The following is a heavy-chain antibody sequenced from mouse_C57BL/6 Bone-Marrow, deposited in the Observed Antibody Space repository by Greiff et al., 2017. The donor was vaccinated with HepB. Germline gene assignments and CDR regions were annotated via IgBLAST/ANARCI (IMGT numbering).Heavy chain of an antibody. CDR1: GYAFTNYL. CDR2: INPGSGGT. J-gene: IGHJ2*01. D-gene: IGHD1-1*01. V-gene: IGHV1-54*01. CDR3: ARSPITTVVPYYFDY. Sequence: QVQLKESGAELVRPGTSVKVSCKASGYAFTNYLIEWVKQRPGQGLEWIGVINPGSGGTNYTEKFKGKATLTADKSSSTAYMQLSSLTSEDSAVYFCARSPITTVVPYYFDYWGQGTTLIVSS.